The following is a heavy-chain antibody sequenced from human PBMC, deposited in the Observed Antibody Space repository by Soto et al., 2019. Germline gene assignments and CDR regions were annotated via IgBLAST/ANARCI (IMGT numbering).Heavy chain of an antibody. V-gene: IGHV1-3*01. CDR2: INAGNGNT. J-gene: IGHJ6*02. Sequence: ASVKVSCKASGYTFTSYAMHWVRQAPGQRLEWMGWINAGNGNTKYSQKFQGRVTITRDTSASTAYMELSSLRSEDTAVYYCARVVTTARGYYYGMDVWGQGTTVTVSS. CDR3: ARVVTTARGYYYGMDV. D-gene: IGHD4-4*01. CDR1: GYTFTSYA.